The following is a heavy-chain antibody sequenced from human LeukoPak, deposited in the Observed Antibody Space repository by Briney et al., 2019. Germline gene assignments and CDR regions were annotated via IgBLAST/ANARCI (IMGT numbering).Heavy chain of an antibody. CDR2: ISVGAEYI. CDR3: ARDYDFWGNNWFDP. Sequence: GGSLRLSCAASGFTFSTYVMNWFRQAPGKGLEWVSTISVGAEYIFYADSVKGRFTISRDDSNNALYLQMHSLRAEDTAVYYCARDYDFWGNNWFDPWGQGTLVTVSS. D-gene: IGHD3/OR15-3a*01. J-gene: IGHJ5*02. V-gene: IGHV3-23*01. CDR1: GFTFSTYV.